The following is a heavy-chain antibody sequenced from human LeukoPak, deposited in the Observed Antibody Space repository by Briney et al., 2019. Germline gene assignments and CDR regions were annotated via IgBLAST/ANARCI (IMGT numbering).Heavy chain of an antibody. CDR2: INPNSGAS. CDR3: ARDPGRGWSLEY. J-gene: IGHJ4*02. Sequence: ASVKVSCKASGYTFTGDYMHWVRQAPGQGLEWMGWINPNSGASKYAQTFQGRVTMTRDTSISTAYMEVSSLRSDDTAVYFCARDPGRGWSLEYWGQGTLVTVSS. V-gene: IGHV1-2*02. CDR1: GYTFTGDY. D-gene: IGHD6-19*01.